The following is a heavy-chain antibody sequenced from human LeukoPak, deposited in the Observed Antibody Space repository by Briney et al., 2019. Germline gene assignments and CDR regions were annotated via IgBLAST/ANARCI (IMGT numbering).Heavy chain of an antibody. CDR2: IYYSGST. Sequence: SETLSLTCSVSDDSITMYYWSWIRQPPGKGLEWIGYIYYSGSTNYNPSLKSRVTISVDTSKNQFSLKLSSVTAADTAVYYCARERLTIFGVAPTARQSDYWGQGTLVTVSS. D-gene: IGHD3-3*01. CDR1: DDSITMYY. CDR3: ARERLTIFGVAPTARQSDY. V-gene: IGHV4-59*12. J-gene: IGHJ4*02.